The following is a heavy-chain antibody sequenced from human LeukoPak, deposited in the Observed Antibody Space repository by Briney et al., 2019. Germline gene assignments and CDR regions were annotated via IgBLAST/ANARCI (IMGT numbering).Heavy chain of an antibody. J-gene: IGHJ4*02. D-gene: IGHD3-3*01. CDR1: GGSISSYY. CDR3: ARERAIFGVVITSMDV. V-gene: IGHV4-59*01. Sequence: SETLSLTCTVSGGSISSYYWSWIRQPPGKGLEWIGYIYYSGSTNYNPSLKSRVTISVDTSKNQFSLKLSSVTAADTAVYYCARERAIFGVVITSMDVWGQGTLVTVSS. CDR2: IYYSGST.